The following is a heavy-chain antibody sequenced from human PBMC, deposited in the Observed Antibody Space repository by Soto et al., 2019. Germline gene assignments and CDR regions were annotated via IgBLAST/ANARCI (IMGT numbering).Heavy chain of an antibody. CDR2: ISFDSRDK. Sequence: QVQLVESGGGMVQPGRSLRLSCAASGFTFSAYGIHWVRQAPGKGLEWVATISFDSRDKLYVDSMNGRLTISRENSRNTVYLQMDSLRAEDTAVYHCARVCGGDCGNAFDVWGQGTVVAVSP. D-gene: IGHD2-21*02. CDR1: GFTFSAYG. J-gene: IGHJ3*01. CDR3: ARVCGGDCGNAFDV. V-gene: IGHV3-33*05.